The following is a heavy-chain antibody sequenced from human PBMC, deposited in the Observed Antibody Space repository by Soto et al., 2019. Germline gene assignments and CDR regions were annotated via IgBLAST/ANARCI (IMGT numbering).Heavy chain of an antibody. Sequence: SETLSLTCAVYGGSFSGYYWSWIRQPPGKGLEWIGEINHSGSTNYNPSLKSRVTISVDTSKNQFSLKLSSVTAADTAVYYCAGGRDIVVVPAAMRRRWFDPWGQGTLVTVSS. CDR2: INHSGST. V-gene: IGHV4-34*01. CDR3: AGGRDIVVVPAAMRRRWFDP. CDR1: GGSFSGYY. D-gene: IGHD2-2*01. J-gene: IGHJ5*02.